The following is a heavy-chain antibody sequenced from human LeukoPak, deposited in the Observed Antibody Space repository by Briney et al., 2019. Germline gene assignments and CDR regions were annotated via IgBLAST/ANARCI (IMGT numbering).Heavy chain of an antibody. CDR2: IKEDGSAQ. Sequence: PGGSLRLSCAASGFTFRSYWMSWVRQAPGKGLEWVANIKEDGSAQYYVGSVKGRFTISRDNAKNSLSLQMNSLRAEDTAVYYCATSSNAPGNHWGQGTLVTVSS. CDR3: ATSSNAPGNH. J-gene: IGHJ5*02. D-gene: IGHD2-2*01. CDR1: GFTFRSYW. V-gene: IGHV3-7*01.